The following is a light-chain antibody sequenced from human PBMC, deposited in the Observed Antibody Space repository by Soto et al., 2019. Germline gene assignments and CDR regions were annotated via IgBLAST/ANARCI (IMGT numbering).Light chain of an antibody. CDR2: GAS. CDR3: QQYGSSQS. Sequence: EIVLTQSPGTLSLSPGERATLSCRASQSVSSSYLAWYQQKPDQAPRLLIYGASSRATGIPDRFSGSGSGTDFTLTISRLEPEDFAVYSCQQYGSSQSFGQGPKVEIK. J-gene: IGKJ1*01. V-gene: IGKV3-20*01. CDR1: QSVSSSY.